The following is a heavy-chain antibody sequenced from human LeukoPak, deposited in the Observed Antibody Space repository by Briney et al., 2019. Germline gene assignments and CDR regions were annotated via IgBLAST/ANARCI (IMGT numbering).Heavy chain of an antibody. Sequence: GESLKISCKGSGYTFISYWIGWVRQTPGKGLEWMGIIYPGDSDTRYSPSFQGQVTISADKSISTAYLQWSSLEASDTAMYYCARPPIGQVAGFGLFDYWGQGTLVTVSS. CDR3: ARPPIGQVAGFGLFDY. J-gene: IGHJ4*02. CDR1: GYTFISYW. V-gene: IGHV5-51*01. D-gene: IGHD6-19*01. CDR2: IYPGDSDT.